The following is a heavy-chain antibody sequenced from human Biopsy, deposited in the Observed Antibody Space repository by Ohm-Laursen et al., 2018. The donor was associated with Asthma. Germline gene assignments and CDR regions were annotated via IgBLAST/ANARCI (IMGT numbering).Heavy chain of an antibody. D-gene: IGHD3-10*01. J-gene: IGHJ6*02. Sequence: ASVKVSCKTSGYTFNSAGITWVRQAPGQGLEWMGWISVYNGNTKVAQKLQDRVTMITDTSTSTAYMELGSLRSDDTAVYFCARAADYSHYYGIDVWGQGTTVTVS. V-gene: IGHV1-18*01. CDR3: ARAADYSHYYGIDV. CDR2: ISVYNGNT. CDR1: GYTFNSAG.